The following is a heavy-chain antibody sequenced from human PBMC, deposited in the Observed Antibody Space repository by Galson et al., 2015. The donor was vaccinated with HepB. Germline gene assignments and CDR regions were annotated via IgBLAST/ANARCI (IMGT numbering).Heavy chain of an antibody. V-gene: IGHV4-34*01. CDR3: ARLGYCTNGVCYTYYYYYGMDV. D-gene: IGHD2-8*01. Sequence: ETLSLTCAVYGGSFSGYYWSWIRQPPGKGLEWIGEINHSGSTNYNPSLKSRVTISVDTSKNQFSLKLSSVTAADTAVYYCARLGYCTNGVCYTYYYYYGMDVWGQGTTVTVSS. CDR1: GGSFSGYY. CDR2: INHSGST. J-gene: IGHJ6*02.